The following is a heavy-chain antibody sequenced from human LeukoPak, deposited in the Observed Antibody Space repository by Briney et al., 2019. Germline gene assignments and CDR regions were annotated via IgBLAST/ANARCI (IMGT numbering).Heavy chain of an antibody. CDR1: AFTFSNYW. V-gene: IGHV3-7*03. CDR3: ARTSRASPGWRPRLKNAFDL. CDR2: INQDGSAK. J-gene: IGHJ3*01. D-gene: IGHD6-6*01. Sequence: PGGSLRLSCTASAFTFSNYWMSWVRQAPGKGLEWVASINQDGSAKDSVHSVEGRFIISRDNVKNSLYLQMDSLRAEDTAVYYCARTSRASPGWRPRLKNAFDLWGLGTPVTVSS.